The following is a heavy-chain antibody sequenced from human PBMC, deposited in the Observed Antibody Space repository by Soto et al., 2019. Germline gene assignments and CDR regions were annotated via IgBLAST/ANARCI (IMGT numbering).Heavy chain of an antibody. CDR2: VHHSWVS. J-gene: IGHJ6*02. CDR1: GGSISSYY. CDR3: ARQGFGPLHGLVDV. V-gene: IGHV4-59*08. D-gene: IGHD3-10*01. Sequence: QVQLQESGPGLVKPSETLSLSCTVSGGSISSYYWSWFRQSPGKRMEWIGYVHHSWVSSYNPSLHSRVAIPLDSSKSKFPLKVTSVTATDMVVYYCARQGFGPLHGLVDVWGQGTTVTVSS.